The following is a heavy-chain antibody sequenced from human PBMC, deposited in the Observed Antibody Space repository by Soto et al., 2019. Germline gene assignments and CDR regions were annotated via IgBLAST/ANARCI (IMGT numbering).Heavy chain of an antibody. J-gene: IGHJ4*02. CDR1: GFTFSSYA. V-gene: IGHV3-23*01. CDR3: AKSRDSSGLDSVDY. CDR2: ISGSGGST. D-gene: IGHD6-19*01. Sequence: GGSLRLSCAASGFTFSSYAMSWVRQAPGKGLEWVSAISGSGGSTYYADSVKGRFTISRENSKNTLYLQMNSLRAEDTDVYYCAKSRDSSGLDSVDYWGQGTLVTVSS.